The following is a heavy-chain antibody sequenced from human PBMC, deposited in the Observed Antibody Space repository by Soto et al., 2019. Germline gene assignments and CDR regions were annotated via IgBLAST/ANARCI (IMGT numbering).Heavy chain of an antibody. D-gene: IGHD3-9*01. CDR2: IFSDNER. J-gene: IGHJ6*02. V-gene: IGHV2-26*01. Sequence: SGPTLVNPTETLTLTRTVSGFSLTTGKMGVSWIRQPPGKALEWLAHIFSDNERSYSTSLQGRLTISKDTSGSQVVLSMTNVDPVDTATYYCARMKVDSYQFYCAMDVWGQGTTVTVSS. CDR1: GFSLTTGKMG. CDR3: ARMKVDSYQFYCAMDV.